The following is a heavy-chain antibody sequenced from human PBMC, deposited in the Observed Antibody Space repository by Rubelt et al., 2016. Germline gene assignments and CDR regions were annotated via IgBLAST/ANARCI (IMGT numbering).Heavy chain of an antibody. V-gene: IGHV4-39*07. J-gene: IGHJ4*02. Sequence: QLQLQESGPGLVKPSETLSLTCTVSGGSISSSSYYWGWIRQPPGKGPEWIGSIYYSGSTNYNPSLKSLVTMSVDTSKNQLSLKLSSVTAADTAVYHCARDRGSSSWYGVDYWGQGTLVTVSS. CDR2: IYYSGST. CDR1: GGSISSSSYY. D-gene: IGHD6-13*01. CDR3: ARDRGSSSWYGVDY.